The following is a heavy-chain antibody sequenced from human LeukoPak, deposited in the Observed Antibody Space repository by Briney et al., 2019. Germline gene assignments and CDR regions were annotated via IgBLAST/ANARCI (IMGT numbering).Heavy chain of an antibody. CDR3: ARLSGWRAEYFQH. CDR1: GSSKNSSSDY. CDR2: IYYSGST. J-gene: IGHJ1*01. V-gene: IGHV4-39*01. Sequence: SETLSLTCTVSGSSKNSSSDYWGWIRQPPVRRLEWIGSIYYSGSTYYNPSLKTRVTISVDTSKKQLSLKLSSVTAADTAVYYCARLSGWRAEYFQHWGQGTRVTVSS. D-gene: IGHD6-19*01.